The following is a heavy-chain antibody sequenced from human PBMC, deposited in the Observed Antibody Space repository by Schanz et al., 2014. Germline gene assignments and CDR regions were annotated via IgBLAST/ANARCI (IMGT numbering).Heavy chain of an antibody. Sequence: EVQLVESGGGLIQPGGSLRLSCAVSGFSVSTNYMSCVRQAPGKGLEWVSSIYINSGSTNYADSVKGRFIISRDSSKNTLFLQMNSLRAEDTAVYFCARDEGRDGYNLAFDVWGQGTLVTVSS. D-gene: IGHD5-12*01. CDR1: GFSVSTNY. CDR3: ARDEGRDGYNLAFDV. CDR2: IYINSGST. J-gene: IGHJ3*01. V-gene: IGHV3-53*01.